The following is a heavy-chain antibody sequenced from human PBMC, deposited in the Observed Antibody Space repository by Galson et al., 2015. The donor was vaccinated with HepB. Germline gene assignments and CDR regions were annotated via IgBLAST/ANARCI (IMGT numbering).Heavy chain of an antibody. V-gene: IGHV1-18*04. CDR3: ARASKTYNYGSGWLNDDC. Sequence: SVKVSCKASGYTFTSYGINWVRQAPGQGLEWMGWISAYNGNTNNAQKLQGRVTMTTDTPTSTAYMELRSLRSDDTAIYYCARASKTYNYGSGWLNDDCWGQGTLVTVSS. D-gene: IGHD3-10*01. J-gene: IGHJ4*02. CDR2: ISAYNGNT. CDR1: GYTFTSYG.